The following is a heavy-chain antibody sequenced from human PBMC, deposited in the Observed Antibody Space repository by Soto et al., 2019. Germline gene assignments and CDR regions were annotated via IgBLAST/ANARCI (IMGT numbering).Heavy chain of an antibody. Sequence: QVQLQESGPGLVKPSGTLSLTCAVSGGSISSSNWWSWVRQPPWKGLEWIGEIYHSGSTNYNPSLKRRVTLSVDKSKNQFSLKLSSVTAADTAGYYCAREVGSGGYSDLAFDIWGQGTMVTVSS. CDR2: IYHSGST. CDR3: AREVGSGGYSDLAFDI. D-gene: IGHD3-22*01. V-gene: IGHV4-4*02. CDR1: GGSISSSNW. J-gene: IGHJ3*02.